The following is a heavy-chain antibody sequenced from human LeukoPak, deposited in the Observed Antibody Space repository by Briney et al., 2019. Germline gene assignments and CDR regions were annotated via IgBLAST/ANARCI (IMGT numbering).Heavy chain of an antibody. CDR1: GFTFSSYA. V-gene: IGHV3-64D*06. J-gene: IGHJ4*02. CDR3: VKDGYDTGSYFYYFDY. D-gene: IGHD1-26*01. CDR2: ISSNGGST. Sequence: GGSLRLSCSASGFTFSSYAMHWVRQAPGKGLECVSAISSNGGSTYYADSVKGRFTISRDNSKNTLYLQMSSLRAEDTAVYYCVKDGYDTGSYFYYFDYWGQGTLVTVSS.